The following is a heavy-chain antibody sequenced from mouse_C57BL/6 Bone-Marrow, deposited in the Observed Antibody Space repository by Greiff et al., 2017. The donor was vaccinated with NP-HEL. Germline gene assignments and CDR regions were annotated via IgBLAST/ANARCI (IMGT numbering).Heavy chain of an antibody. V-gene: IGHV5-6*02. J-gene: IGHJ4*01. D-gene: IGHD2-4*01. CDR3: ARRDYDYHYYAMDY. Sequence: EVKLMESGGDLVKPGGSLKLSCAASGFTFSSYGMSWVRQTPDKRLEWVATISSGGSYTYYPDSVKGRFTISRDNAKNTLYLQMSSLKSEDTAMYYCARRDYDYHYYAMDYWGQGTSVTVSS. CDR2: ISSGGSYT. CDR1: GFTFSSYG.